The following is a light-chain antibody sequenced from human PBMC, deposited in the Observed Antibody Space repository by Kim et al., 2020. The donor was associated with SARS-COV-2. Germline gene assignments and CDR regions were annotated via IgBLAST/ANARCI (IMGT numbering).Light chain of an antibody. V-gene: IGLV3-19*01. CDR2: GKN. Sequence: VAWGQTVRITCKGDSLRTYYATWYQQKPGQAPIVVIYGKNNRPSGIPDRFSGSSSGNTASLTITGTQAGGEADYYCNSRDSNDNVVFGGGTQLTVL. CDR3: NSRDSNDNVV. CDR1: SLRTYY. J-gene: IGLJ2*01.